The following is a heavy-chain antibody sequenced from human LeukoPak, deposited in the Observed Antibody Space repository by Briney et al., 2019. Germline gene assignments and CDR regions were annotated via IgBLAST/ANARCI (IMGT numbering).Heavy chain of an antibody. D-gene: IGHD3-10*01. CDR2: MNPNSGNT. J-gene: IGHJ6*03. V-gene: IGHV1-8*02. CDR1: GYSFTSYA. CDR3: ARAGKGITMVRGVIGYYYYYMDV. Sequence: ASVKVSCRASGYSFTSYAMNWVRQATGQGLEWMGWMNPNSGNTGYAQKFQGRVTMTRNTSISTAYMELSSLRSEDTAVYYCARAGKGITMVRGVIGYYYYYMDVWGKGTTVTISS.